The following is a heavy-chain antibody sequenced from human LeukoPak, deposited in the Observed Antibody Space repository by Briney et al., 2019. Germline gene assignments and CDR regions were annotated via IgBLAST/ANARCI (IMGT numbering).Heavy chain of an antibody. CDR1: GFTFSSYA. J-gene: IGHJ4*02. D-gene: IGHD3-22*01. V-gene: IGHV3-23*01. CDR2: LSGSGGNT. Sequence: GGSLRLTCAASGFTFSSYAMSWVRQAPGKGLEWVSTLSGSGGNTYYADSVKGRVTISRDNSKNTLYLQMNSLRAEDTAVYHCAKGSIYYDSADYFDYWGQGTLVTVSS. CDR3: AKGSIYYDSADYFDY.